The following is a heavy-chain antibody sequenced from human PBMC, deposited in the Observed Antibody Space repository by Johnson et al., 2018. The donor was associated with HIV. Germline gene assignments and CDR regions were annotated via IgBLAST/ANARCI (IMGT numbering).Heavy chain of an antibody. CDR2: IKSKTDGGTT. D-gene: IGHD1-1*01. V-gene: IGHV3-15*01. Sequence: VQLVESGGGLIQPGGSLRLSCGASGFTFSSYWMSWVRQAPGAGLEWVGRIKSKTDGGTTDYAAPVKGGLTISRDDSKHTMYLQMNSLKTEGTSVYYRSSGASALTTWTSPGPVDIWGHGTMVTVSS. CDR3: SSGASALTTWTSPGPVDI. J-gene: IGHJ3*02. CDR1: GFTFSSYW.